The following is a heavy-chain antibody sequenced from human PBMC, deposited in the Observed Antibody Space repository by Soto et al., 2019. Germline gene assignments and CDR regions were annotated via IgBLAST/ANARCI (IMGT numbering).Heavy chain of an antibody. CDR1: SGSISSSNW. D-gene: IGHD2-21*02. CDR2: IYHSGST. CDR3: ASTAVYAAKFDY. J-gene: IGHJ4*02. V-gene: IGHV4-4*02. Sequence: SETLSLTCAVPSGSISSSNWWSWVRQPPGKGLEWIGEIYHSGSTNYNPSLKSRVTISVDKSKNQFSLKLSSVTAADTAVYYCASTAVYAAKFDYCGLGTLVTVSS.